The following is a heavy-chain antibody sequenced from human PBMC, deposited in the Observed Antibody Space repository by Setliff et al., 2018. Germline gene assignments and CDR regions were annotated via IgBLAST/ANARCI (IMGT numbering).Heavy chain of an antibody. CDR2: INNYNFNT. D-gene: IGHD2-8*01. J-gene: IGHJ4*02. V-gene: IGHV1-18*01. CDR1: GFTFTDYG. Sequence: VASVKVSCKSSGFTFTDYGITWVRQVPGQGLEWMGWINNYNFNTQYAQKFQGRVTVTTDTSTTTAYMELRSLRADDTAVYYCARLVRYCSKTTCQTASGAELWGQGTLVTVSS. CDR3: ARLVRYCSKTTCQTASGAEL.